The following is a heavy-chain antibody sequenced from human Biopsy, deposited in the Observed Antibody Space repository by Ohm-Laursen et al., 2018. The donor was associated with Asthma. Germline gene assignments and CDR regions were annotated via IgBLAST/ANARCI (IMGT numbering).Heavy chain of an antibody. V-gene: IGHV1-24*01. D-gene: IGHD4-17*01. CDR1: GYSLNNFA. CDR3: ASDFPKDYVRYNFQF. Sequence: ASVKVSCKISGYSLNNFAIHWVRQAPGQGLEWMGGNDHEEGGTVYARRFQGRVTMTEDTSTDTAYMELSSLSSEDTAVYYCASDFPKDYVRYNFQFWGQGTLVTVSS. CDR2: NDHEEGGT. J-gene: IGHJ4*02.